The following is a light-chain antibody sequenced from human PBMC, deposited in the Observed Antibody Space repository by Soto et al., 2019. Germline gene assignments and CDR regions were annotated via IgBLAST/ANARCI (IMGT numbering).Light chain of an antibody. CDR1: SGHSSYA. V-gene: IGLV4-69*01. CDR3: QTWGTGFRV. J-gene: IGLJ2*01. Sequence: QLVLTQSPSASASLGASVKLTCTLSSGHSSYAIAWHQQQPEKGHRYLMKPNSDGSHSKGDGTPDRFSGSSSGAERYLTISSLQSEDEADYYCQTWGTGFRVFGGGTKLTVL. CDR2: PNSDGSH.